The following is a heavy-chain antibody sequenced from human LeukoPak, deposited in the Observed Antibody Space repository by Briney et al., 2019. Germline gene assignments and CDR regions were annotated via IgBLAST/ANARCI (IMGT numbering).Heavy chain of an antibody. CDR1: GGSISSSSYY. CDR3: AGHWPVARGTYIDY. Sequence: SETLSLTCTVSGGSISSSSYYWGWIRQPPGKGLEWIGSIYYSGSTYYNPSLKSRVTISVDTSKNQFSLKLSSVTAADTAVYYCAGHWPVARGTYIDYWGQGTLVTVSS. J-gene: IGHJ4*02. CDR2: IYYSGST. D-gene: IGHD6-19*01. V-gene: IGHV4-39*01.